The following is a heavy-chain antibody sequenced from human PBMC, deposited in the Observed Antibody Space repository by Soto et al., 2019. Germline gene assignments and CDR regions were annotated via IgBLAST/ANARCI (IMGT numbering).Heavy chain of an antibody. CDR1: GYTFTGYY. D-gene: IGHD3-10*01. J-gene: IGHJ6*02. CDR2: INPNSGGT. CDR3: ARGTFNYYGSVSYEGPNYYYGMDV. Sequence: RASVKVSCKASGYTFTGYYMHWVRQAPGQGLEWMGWINPNSGGTNYAQKFQGWVTMTRDTSISTAYMELSRLRSDDTAVYYCARGTFNYYGSVSYEGPNYYYGMDVWGQGTTVTVSS. V-gene: IGHV1-2*04.